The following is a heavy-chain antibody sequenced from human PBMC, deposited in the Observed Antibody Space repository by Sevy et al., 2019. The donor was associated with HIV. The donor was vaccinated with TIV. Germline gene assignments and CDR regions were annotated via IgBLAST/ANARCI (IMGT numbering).Heavy chain of an antibody. CDR1: GGTFSSYA. J-gene: IGHJ4*02. Sequence: ASVKVSCKASGGTFSSYAISWVRQAPGQGLEWMGGIIPIFGTTNYAQKLQGRVTMTTDTSTSTAYMELRSLRSDDTAVYYCARPSYRYCSSTSCSGGGYYFDYWGQGTLVTVSS. CDR2: IIPIFGTT. V-gene: IGHV1-69*05. D-gene: IGHD2-2*01. CDR3: ARPSYRYCSSTSCSGGGYYFDY.